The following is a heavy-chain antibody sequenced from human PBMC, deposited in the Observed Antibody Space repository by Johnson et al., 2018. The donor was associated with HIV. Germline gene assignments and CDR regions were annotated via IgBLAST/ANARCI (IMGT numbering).Heavy chain of an antibody. CDR2: IKQDGSQK. CDR3: ARGLQSMTVVVTRGAFDI. D-gene: IGHD3-22*01. J-gene: IGHJ3*02. V-gene: IGHV3-7*02. CDR1: GSTFSNFW. Sequence: VQLVESGGGLVQPGGSLSLSCAASGSTFSNFWMSWVRQAPGKGLEWVANIKQDGSQKYYAGSVKGRFTISRDNSKNTLYLQMNSLRAEDTAVYYCARGLQSMTVVVTRGAFDIWGQGTMVTVSS.